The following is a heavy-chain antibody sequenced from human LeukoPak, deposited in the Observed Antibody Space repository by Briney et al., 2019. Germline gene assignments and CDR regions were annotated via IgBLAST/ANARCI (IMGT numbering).Heavy chain of an antibody. CDR1: GGSISSYY. CDR2: IYYSGSA. J-gene: IGHJ4*02. CDR3: ARGRALDY. Sequence: SETLSLTCTVSGGSISSYYWSWIRQPPGKGLEWIGYIYYSGSANYNPSLKSRVTISVDTSKNQFSLKLSSVTAADTAVYYCARGRALDYWGQGTLVTVSS. V-gene: IGHV4-59*01.